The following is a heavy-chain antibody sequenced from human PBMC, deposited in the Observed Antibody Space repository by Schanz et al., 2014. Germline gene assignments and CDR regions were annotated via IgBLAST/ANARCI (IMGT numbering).Heavy chain of an antibody. D-gene: IGHD6-19*01. CDR1: RFTFSDYW. V-gene: IGHV3-30*02. CDR2: IRYDGSKI. J-gene: IGHJ3*02. CDR3: ATDYSGGGCHI. Sequence: VQLVESGGGLVQPGGSLRLSCAASRFTFSDYWMSWVRQAPGKGMEWVAFIRYDGSKIYYADSVKGRFTISRDNPKNTLSLQMNSLRAEDTALYFCATDYSGGGCHIWGQGTMVTVSS.